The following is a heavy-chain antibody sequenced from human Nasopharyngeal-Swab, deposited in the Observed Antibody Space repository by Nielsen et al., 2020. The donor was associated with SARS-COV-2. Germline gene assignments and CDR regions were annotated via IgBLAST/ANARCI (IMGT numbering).Heavy chain of an antibody. J-gene: IGHJ6*02. V-gene: IGHV3-30*18. CDR2: ISNDERTK. D-gene: IGHD2-2*01. CDR1: GFTFSSYG. Sequence: SLKISCAASGFTFSSYGMYWVRQAPGKGLEWVAVISNDERTKYYADSVKGRFTISRDNSKNRLYLQMNSLRTEDTAVYYCAKEGYCSSTSCYAGWNGYHYGMDVWGQGTTVTVSS. CDR3: AKEGYCSSTSCYAGWNGYHYGMDV.